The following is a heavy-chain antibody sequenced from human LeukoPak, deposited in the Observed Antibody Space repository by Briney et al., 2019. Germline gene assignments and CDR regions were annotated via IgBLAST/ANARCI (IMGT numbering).Heavy chain of an antibody. J-gene: IGHJ5*02. Sequence: GASVKVSCKASGYTFTSYAMNWVRQAPRHGHEWMGWINTNTGNITYAQGFTGRFVFSLDTSVSTPYLQITSLKAEDTAVYYFARSQTYDSSGYYGNWFDPWGQGTLVTVSS. CDR1: GYTFTSYA. D-gene: IGHD3-22*01. CDR3: ARSQTYDSSGYYGNWFDP. CDR2: INTNTGNI. V-gene: IGHV7-4-1*02.